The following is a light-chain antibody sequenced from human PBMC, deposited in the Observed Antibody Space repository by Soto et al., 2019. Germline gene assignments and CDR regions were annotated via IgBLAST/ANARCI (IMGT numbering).Light chain of an antibody. CDR2: EDI. Sequence: SALSQPASVSGSPGQSITISCTGTSSDVGSYSLLSWYQHHPGKAPKLIIYEDIKGPSGVSNRFSGSKSGNTASLRISGLQAEDEADYYCYTYEGGSTYLFGTGTKVTVL. CDR3: YTYEGGSTYL. V-gene: IGLV2-23*01. CDR1: SSDVGSYSL. J-gene: IGLJ1*01.